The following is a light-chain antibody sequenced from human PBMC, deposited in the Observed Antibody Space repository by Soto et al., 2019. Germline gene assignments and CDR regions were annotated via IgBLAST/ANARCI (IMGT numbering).Light chain of an antibody. J-gene: IGKJ4*01. Sequence: DIQMTQSPSSLSASVGDRGTITCRASQSITTCLNWYKQKPGKAPKLLIFGATALQSGVPTRLSGSGSGTGFTLTIGSLQPEDSAIYHCQQSYIIPLTFGGGTKVDVK. V-gene: IGKV1-39*01. CDR1: QSITTC. CDR2: GAT. CDR3: QQSYIIPLT.